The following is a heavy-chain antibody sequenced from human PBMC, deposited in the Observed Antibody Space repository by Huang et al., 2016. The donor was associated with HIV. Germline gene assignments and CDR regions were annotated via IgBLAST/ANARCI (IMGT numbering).Heavy chain of an antibody. CDR1: TFRFGADW. CDR2: IKQDESEK. D-gene: IGHD1-7*01. Sequence: VESGGRLVQPGGSIRLSCVGSTFRFGADWMSWVRQSPGKGLEWVANIKQDESEKYYVDSVKGRVNISRDNAKKVLFLEMNNVRVEDTATYYCATKTAAMDIWGQGTTVTVS. J-gene: IGHJ6*02. V-gene: IGHV3-7*01. CDR3: ATKTAAMDI.